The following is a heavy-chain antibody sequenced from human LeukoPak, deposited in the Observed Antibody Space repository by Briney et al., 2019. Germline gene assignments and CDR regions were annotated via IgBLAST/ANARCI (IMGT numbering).Heavy chain of an antibody. J-gene: IGHJ4*02. D-gene: IGHD3-16*01. Sequence: PGGSLRLSCAASGFTFSSYWMSWVRQAPGKGLEWVANIKQDGSEKYYVDSVKGRFTISRDNAKNSLYLQMNSLRAEDTAVYYCARGMGGGVSNFDYWGQGTLVTVPS. CDR1: GFTFSSYW. CDR3: ARGMGGGVSNFDY. CDR2: IKQDGSEK. V-gene: IGHV3-7*01.